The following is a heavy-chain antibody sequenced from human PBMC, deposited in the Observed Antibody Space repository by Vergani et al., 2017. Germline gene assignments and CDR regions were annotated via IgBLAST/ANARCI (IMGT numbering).Heavy chain of an antibody. V-gene: IGHV3-30*04. CDR2: ISYDGSNK. CDR1: GFTFSSYA. D-gene: IGHD1-1*01. CDR3: ARVYATGDLGPFDY. Sequence: QVQLVESGGGVVQPGRSLRLSCAASGFTFSSYAMHWVRQAPGKGLEWVAVISYDGSNKYYAYSVKGRFTISRDNSKNTLYLQMNSLRAEDTAVYYCARVYATGDLGPFDYWGQGTMVTVSS. J-gene: IGHJ4*02.